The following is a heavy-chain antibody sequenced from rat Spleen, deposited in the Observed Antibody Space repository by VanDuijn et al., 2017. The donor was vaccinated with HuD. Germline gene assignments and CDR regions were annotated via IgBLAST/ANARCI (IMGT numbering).Heavy chain of an antibody. CDR3: ARHLREASGVMDA. D-gene: IGHD4-3*01. J-gene: IGHJ4*01. V-gene: IGHV2S12*01. CDR2: ISSGGST. CDR1: GFSLTSNG. Sequence: QVQLKESGPGLVQPSQTLSLTCTVSGFSLTSNGVSWVRQPPGKGLEWIAAISSGGSTYYNSALKSRLSISRDTSKSQVFLKMNSLQTEDTGTYYCARHLREASGVMDAWGQGASVTVSS.